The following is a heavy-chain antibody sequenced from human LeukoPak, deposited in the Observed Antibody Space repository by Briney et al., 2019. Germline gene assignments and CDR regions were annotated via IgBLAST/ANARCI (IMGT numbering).Heavy chain of an antibody. CDR1: GFTFSSYA. V-gene: IGHV3-23*01. CDR3: ANPHYDILTGLTYYYYGMDV. D-gene: IGHD3-9*01. J-gene: IGHJ6*02. Sequence: GGSLRLSCAASGFTFSSYAMSWVRQAPGKGLEWVSAISGSGGSTYYADSVKGRFTISRDNSKNTLYLQMNSLRAEDTAVYYCANPHYDILTGLTYYYYGMDVWGQGTTVTVSS. CDR2: ISGSGGST.